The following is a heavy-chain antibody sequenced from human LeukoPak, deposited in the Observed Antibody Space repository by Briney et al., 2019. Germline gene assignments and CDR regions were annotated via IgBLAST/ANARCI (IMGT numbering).Heavy chain of an antibody. V-gene: IGHV1-69*06. D-gene: IGHD2-15*01. CDR1: GGTFCSYA. J-gene: IGHJ4*02. CDR2: IIPIFGTA. CDR3: ARHSSPPYCSGGSCYPYYFDY. Sequence: SVKVSCTASGGTFCSYAISWVRQAPGQGLEWMGGIIPIFGTANYAQKFQGRVTITADKSTSTAYMELSSLRSEDTAVYYCARHSSPPYCSGGSCYPYYFDYWGQGTLVTVSS.